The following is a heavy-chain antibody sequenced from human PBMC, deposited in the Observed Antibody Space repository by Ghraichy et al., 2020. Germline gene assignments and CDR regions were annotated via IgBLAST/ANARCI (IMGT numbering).Heavy chain of an antibody. CDR2: IYYSGST. J-gene: IGHJ6*03. V-gene: IGHV4-59*01. CDR3: ARASKGYYYMDV. CDR1: GGSISSYY. Sequence: SETRSLTCTVSGGSISSYYWSWIRQPPGKGLEWIGYIYYSGSTNYNPSLKSRVTISVDTSKNQFSLKLSSVTAADTAVYYCARASKGYYYMDVWGKGTTVTVSS.